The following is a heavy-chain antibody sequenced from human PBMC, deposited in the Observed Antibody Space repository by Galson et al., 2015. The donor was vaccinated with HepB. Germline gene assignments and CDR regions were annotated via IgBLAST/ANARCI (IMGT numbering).Heavy chain of an antibody. Sequence: SLRLSCAASGFTFSTYAMHWVRQAPGEGLEWVAVISSDGSNKDYADSVKGRFTISRDDSKNTLYLQMESLRAEDTALYYCARDRGYSGYDSDSDYWGQGTLVSVSS. J-gene: IGHJ4*02. CDR2: ISSDGSNK. CDR1: GFTFSTYA. D-gene: IGHD5-12*01. V-gene: IGHV3-30*04. CDR3: ARDRGYSGYDSDSDY.